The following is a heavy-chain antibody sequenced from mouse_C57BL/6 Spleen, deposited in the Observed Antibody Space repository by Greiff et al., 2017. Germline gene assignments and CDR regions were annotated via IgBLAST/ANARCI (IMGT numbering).Heavy chain of an antibody. CDR3: ARRDLTVLFAY. CDR2: ISSGSSTI. Sequence: EVHLVESGGGLVKPGGSLKLSCAASGFTFSDYGMHWVRQAPEKGLEWVAYISSGSSTIYYADTVKGRFTISRDNAKNTLFLQMTSLRSEDTAMYYCARRDLTVLFAYWGQGTLVTVSA. J-gene: IGHJ3*01. CDR1: GFTFSDYG. V-gene: IGHV5-17*01.